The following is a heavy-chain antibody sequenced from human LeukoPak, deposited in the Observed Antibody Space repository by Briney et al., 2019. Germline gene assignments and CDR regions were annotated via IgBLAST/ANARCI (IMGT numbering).Heavy chain of an antibody. CDR3: AKDLGY. CDR2: IRYDGSNK. V-gene: IGHV3-30*02. Sequence: GGSLRLSCAASGFTFSSYGMHWVRQAPGKGLEWVAFIRYDGSNKYYADSVKGRFTISRDNSKNTLYLQMNSLRAEDTAVYYCAKDLGYWGQGTLVTVSS. CDR1: GFTFSSYG. J-gene: IGHJ4*02.